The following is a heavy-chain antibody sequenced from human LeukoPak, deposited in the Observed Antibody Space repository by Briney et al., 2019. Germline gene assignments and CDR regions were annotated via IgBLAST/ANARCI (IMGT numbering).Heavy chain of an antibody. CDR2: IYDSGST. J-gene: IGHJ4*02. CDR3: ARGRYGSGTYPFFDY. D-gene: IGHD3-10*01. Sequence: PSETLSLTCTVSGGSISSDDWSWIPQPPGRGLEWIGHIYDSGSTKYSPSLKSRVTISVDTSKNHLSLRLTSVTAADTAMYFCARGRYGSGTYPFFDYWGQGSLVTVSS. CDR1: GGSISSDD. V-gene: IGHV4-59*01.